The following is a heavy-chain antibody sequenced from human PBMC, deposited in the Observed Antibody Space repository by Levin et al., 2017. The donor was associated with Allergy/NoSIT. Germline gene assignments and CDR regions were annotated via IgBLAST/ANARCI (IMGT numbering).Heavy chain of an antibody. CDR3: ARDVPPDGDFDY. CDR2: ISSSSSYI. J-gene: IGHJ4*02. Sequence: GGSLRLSCAASGFTFSSYSMNWVRQAPGKGLEWVSSISSSSSYIYYADSVKGRFTISRDNAKNSLYLQMNSLRAEDTAVYYCARDVPPDGDFDYWGQGTLVTVSS. CDR1: GFTFSSYS. V-gene: IGHV3-21*01. D-gene: IGHD5-24*01.